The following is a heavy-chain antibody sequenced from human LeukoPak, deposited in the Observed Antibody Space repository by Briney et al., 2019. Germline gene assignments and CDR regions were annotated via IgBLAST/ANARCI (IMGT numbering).Heavy chain of an antibody. Sequence: GGSLRLSCAASGFTLSSYAMSWVRQGPGKGLEWVSAISVSGNTYHADSVRGRFTISRDSSKNTLYLQMNSLRAGDAAVYYCAKAPVTTCSGAYCYPFDYWSQGTLVAVSS. V-gene: IGHV3-23*01. J-gene: IGHJ4*02. CDR1: GFTLSSYA. CDR2: ISVSGNT. D-gene: IGHD2-15*01. CDR3: AKAPVTTCSGAYCYPFDY.